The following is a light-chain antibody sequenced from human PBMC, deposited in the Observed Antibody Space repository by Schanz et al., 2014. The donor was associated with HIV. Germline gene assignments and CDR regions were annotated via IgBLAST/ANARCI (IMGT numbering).Light chain of an antibody. J-gene: IGKJ2*01. CDR2: EAS. CDR1: QSISDS. V-gene: IGKV1-5*01. CDR3: QQYYSRSYT. Sequence: DIQMTQSPSILYASVGDRITITCRASQSISDSLAWYQQKPGKAPNLLISEASILESGVPSRFSGSGSRTEFTLTLNSLQPEDFATYYCQQYYSRSYTFGQGTKLQIK.